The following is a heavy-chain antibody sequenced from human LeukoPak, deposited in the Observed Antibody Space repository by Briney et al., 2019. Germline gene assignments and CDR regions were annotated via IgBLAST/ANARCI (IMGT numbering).Heavy chain of an antibody. J-gene: IGHJ4*02. D-gene: IGHD4-11*01. CDR2: IYSGGST. CDR1: GFTVSSNY. V-gene: IGHV3-66*01. CDR3: ARGPKPTVTSTTYDALRGY. Sequence: AGGSLRLSCAASGFTVSSNYMSWVRQAPGKGLEWVSVIYSGGSTYYADSVKGRFTISRDNSKNTLYLQMNSLRAEDTAVYYCARGPKPTVTSTTYDALRGYWGQGKLVSVSS.